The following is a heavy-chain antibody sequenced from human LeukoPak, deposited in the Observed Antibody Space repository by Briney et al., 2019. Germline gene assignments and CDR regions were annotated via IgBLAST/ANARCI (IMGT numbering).Heavy chain of an antibody. CDR3: ARDDVDTAMVQYYYYYYMDV. V-gene: IGHV1-2*06. D-gene: IGHD5-18*01. Sequence: ASVKVSCKASGYAFTGYYMHWVREAPGQGLEWMERINPNSGGTNYAQKFQGRVTMTRDTSISTAYMKLSRLRSDDTAVYYCARDDVDTAMVQYYYYYYMDVWGKGTTVTVSS. J-gene: IGHJ6*03. CDR2: INPNSGGT. CDR1: GYAFTGYY.